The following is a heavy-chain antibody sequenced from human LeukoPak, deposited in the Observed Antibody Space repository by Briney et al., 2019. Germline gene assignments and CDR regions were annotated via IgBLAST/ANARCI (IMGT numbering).Heavy chain of an antibody. J-gene: IGHJ6*03. V-gene: IGHV1-46*01. CDR2: INLSDGGT. CDR1: GYTFTMYY. Sequence: ASVTVSFKASGYTFTMYYMHWVRQAPGQGLEWMGMINLSDGGTTYAQRFQGRVTMTRDMSATTVYMDLRILSSEDTALYFCAREKRGALSGYWGGLFASYYPYYYMDVWGRGTTVTV. CDR3: AREKRGALSGYWGGLFASYYPYYYMDV. D-gene: IGHD5-12*01.